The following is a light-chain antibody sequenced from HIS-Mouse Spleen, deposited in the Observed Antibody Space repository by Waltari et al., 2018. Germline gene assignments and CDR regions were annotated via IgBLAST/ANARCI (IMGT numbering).Light chain of an antibody. Sequence: SYELTQPPSVSVSPGQTARITCSGDALPKKYAYWYQQKSGQAPVRVIYEDSKRPPGIPEGFSGSSSGTMATLTISGAQVEDEADYYCYSTDSSGNHRVFGGGTKLTVL. CDR3: YSTDSSGNHRV. CDR2: EDS. V-gene: IGLV3-10*01. J-gene: IGLJ2*01. CDR1: ALPKKY.